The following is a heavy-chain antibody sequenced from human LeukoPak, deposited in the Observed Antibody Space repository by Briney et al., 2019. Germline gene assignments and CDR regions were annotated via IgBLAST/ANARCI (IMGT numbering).Heavy chain of an antibody. D-gene: IGHD6-13*01. CDR3: AKAGLATVDWYFDL. V-gene: IGHV3-9*01. J-gene: IGHJ2*01. CDR1: GFTFDDYA. CDR2: TSWNSGSI. Sequence: GGSLRLSCAASGFTFDDYAMHWVRQAPGKGLEWVSGTSWNSGSIDYADSVKGRFTISRDNAKNSLYLQMNSLRAEDTALYYCAKAGLATVDWYFDLWGRGTPVTVSP.